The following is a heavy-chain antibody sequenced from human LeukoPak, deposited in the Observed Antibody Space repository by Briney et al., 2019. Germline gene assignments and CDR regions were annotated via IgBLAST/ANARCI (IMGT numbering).Heavy chain of an antibody. D-gene: IGHD1/OR15-1a*01. J-gene: IGHJ4*02. Sequence: GGSLRLSCAASGFTFSTYAMSWVRQTPEGGLEWVSAISDTGGNTFYADSVKGRFTISRDNSKNTLYLQMNSLRAEDTAIYYCAKGRTNDYWGQGTLVTVSS. V-gene: IGHV3-23*01. CDR2: ISDTGGNT. CDR3: AKGRTNDY. CDR1: GFTFSTYA.